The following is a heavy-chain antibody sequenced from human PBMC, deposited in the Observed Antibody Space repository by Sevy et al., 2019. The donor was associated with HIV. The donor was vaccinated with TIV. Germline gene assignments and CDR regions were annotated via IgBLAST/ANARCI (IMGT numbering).Heavy chain of an antibody. Sequence: ASVKVSCKASGYTFTRYGITWVRQAPGQGLEWMGWTSAYNGNTNYAQKVQGRVTMTTDISTCTAYIELRILRSDGPAMYYCARDMNNYDSRGYPKGMDVWGQGTTVTVSS. CDR2: TSAYNGNT. CDR3: ARDMNNYDSRGYPKGMDV. V-gene: IGHV1-18*01. D-gene: IGHD3-22*01. CDR1: GYTFTRYG. J-gene: IGHJ6*02.